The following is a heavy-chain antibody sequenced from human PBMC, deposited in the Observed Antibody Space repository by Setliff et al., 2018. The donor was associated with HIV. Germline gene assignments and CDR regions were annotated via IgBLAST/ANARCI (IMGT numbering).Heavy chain of an antibody. V-gene: IGHV7-4-1*02. Sequence: ASVKVSCKTSGYPFSSYSINWVRRAPGQGLEWMGWINTNTGNPIYAQGFTRRFVFSLGTSVSTPYLQITGLRTEDTAVYFCASGGTHYDFWSGYRLGYFDLWGRGTLVAVSS. CDR3: ASGGTHYDFWSGYRLGYFDL. J-gene: IGHJ2*01. CDR2: INTNTGNP. CDR1: GYPFSSYS. D-gene: IGHD3-3*01.